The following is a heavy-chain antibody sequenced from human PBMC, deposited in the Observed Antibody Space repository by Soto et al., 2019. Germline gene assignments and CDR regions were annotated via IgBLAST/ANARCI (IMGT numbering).Heavy chain of an antibody. Sequence: PSETLSLTCTVSGGSVSSSSYYWGWVRQPPGKGLEWIGSVYYSGSTNYNPSLKSRVTISVDTSKNQFSLKLSSVTAADTAVYYCARGGDFWSGYWYYFDYWGQGTLVTVSS. CDR2: VYYSGST. CDR3: ARGGDFWSGYWYYFDY. D-gene: IGHD3-3*01. CDR1: GGSVSSSSYY. V-gene: IGHV4-39*07. J-gene: IGHJ4*02.